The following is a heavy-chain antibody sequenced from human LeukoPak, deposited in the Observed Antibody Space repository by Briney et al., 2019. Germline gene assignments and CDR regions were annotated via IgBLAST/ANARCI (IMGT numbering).Heavy chain of an antibody. V-gene: IGHV4-34*01. D-gene: IGHD3-22*01. CDR3: ARGRGVLYYYDSSGYNGY. CDR1: GGSFSGYY. Sequence: PSETLSLTCAVYGGSFSGYYWSWIRQPPGKGLEWIGEISHSGSTNYNPSLKSRVTISVDTSKNQFSLKLSSVTAADTAVYYCARGRGVLYYYDSSGYNGYWGQGTLVTVSS. CDR2: ISHSGST. J-gene: IGHJ4*02.